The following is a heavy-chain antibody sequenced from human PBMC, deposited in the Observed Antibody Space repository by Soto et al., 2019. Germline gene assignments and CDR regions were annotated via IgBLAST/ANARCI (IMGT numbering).Heavy chain of an antibody. CDR2: IYYSGST. CDR1: GGSISSYY. CDR3: ARRWGTTFDY. D-gene: IGHD3-16*01. V-gene: IGHV4-59*08. Sequence: SETLSLTCTVSGGSISSYYWSWIRQPPGKELQYIGYIYYSGSTNYNPSLKSRVTISVDTSKNQFSLKLSSVTAADTAVYYCARRWGTTFDYWGQGTLVTVSS. J-gene: IGHJ4*02.